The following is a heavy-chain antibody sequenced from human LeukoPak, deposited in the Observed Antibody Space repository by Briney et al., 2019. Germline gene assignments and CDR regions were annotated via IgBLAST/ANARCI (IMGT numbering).Heavy chain of an antibody. CDR2: INHSGST. J-gene: IGHJ6*02. D-gene: IGHD1-14*01. Sequence: SETLSLTCAVYGGSFSGYYWSWIRQPPGKGLEWIGEINHSGSTNYNPSLKSRVTISVDTSKDQFSLKLTSVTAADTAVYYCTRSGLTGMRKYPRADYYYYGMDVWGQGAAVTVSS. V-gene: IGHV4-34*01. CDR3: TRSGLTGMRKYPRADYYYYGMDV. CDR1: GGSFSGYY.